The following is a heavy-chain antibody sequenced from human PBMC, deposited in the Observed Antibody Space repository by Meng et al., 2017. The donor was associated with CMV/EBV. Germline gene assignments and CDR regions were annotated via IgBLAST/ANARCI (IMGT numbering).Heavy chain of an antibody. CDR3: AKDRLSSSWLYYYYYGMDV. V-gene: IGHV3-23*01. CDR2: ISGSGGST. D-gene: IGHD6-13*01. J-gene: IGHJ6*02. Sequence: GGSLRLSCAASGFTFSSYAMSWVRQAPGKGLESVSAISGSGGSTYYADSVKGRFTISRDNSKNTLYLQMNSLRAEDTAVYYCAKDRLSSSWLYYYYYGMDVWGQGTTVTVSS. CDR1: GFTFSSYA.